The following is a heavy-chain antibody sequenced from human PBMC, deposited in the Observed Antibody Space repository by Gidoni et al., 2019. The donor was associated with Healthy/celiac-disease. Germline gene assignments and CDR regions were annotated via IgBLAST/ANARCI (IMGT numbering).Heavy chain of an antibody. J-gene: IGHJ4*02. CDR3: ARDGGVFPFDY. CDR1: GFTFSSYA. Sequence: QVQLVESGGGVVQPGRSLSLSCAASGFTFSSYAMHWVRQAPGKGLEWVAVISYDGSNKYYADSVKGRFTISRDNSKNTLYLQMNSLRAEDTAVYYCARDGGVFPFDYWGQGTLVTVSS. CDR2: ISYDGSNK. D-gene: IGHD2-15*01. V-gene: IGHV3-30-3*01.